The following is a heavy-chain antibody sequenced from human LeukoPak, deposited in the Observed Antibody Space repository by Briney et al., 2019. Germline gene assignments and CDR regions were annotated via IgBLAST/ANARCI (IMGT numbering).Heavy chain of an antibody. D-gene: IGHD1-26*01. CDR2: INHSGST. CDR1: AYSISSNYY. CDR3: AREWGSYCL. V-gene: IGHV4-38-2*02. Sequence: SETLSLTCTVSAYSISSNYYWAWLRQSPGKGLEWIGEINHSGSTNYNPSLKSRVTISVDTSKNQFSLKLSSVTAADTAVYYCAREWGSYCLWGQGTLVTVSS. J-gene: IGHJ4*02.